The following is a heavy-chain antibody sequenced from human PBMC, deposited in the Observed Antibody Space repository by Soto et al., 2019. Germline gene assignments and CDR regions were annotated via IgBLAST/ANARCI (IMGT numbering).Heavy chain of an antibody. Sequence: GGSLRLSCAASGFTFSDYYMSWIRQAPGKGLEWVSYISSSGSTIYYADSVKGRFTISRDNAKNSLYRQMNSLRAEDTAVYYCASSSVAGPAASDYWGQGTLVTVSS. CDR3: ASSSVAGPAASDY. CDR2: ISSSGSTI. CDR1: GFTFSDYY. J-gene: IGHJ4*02. V-gene: IGHV3-11*01. D-gene: IGHD2-2*01.